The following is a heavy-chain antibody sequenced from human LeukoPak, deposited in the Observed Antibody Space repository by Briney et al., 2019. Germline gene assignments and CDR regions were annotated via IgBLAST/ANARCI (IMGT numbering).Heavy chain of an antibody. CDR2: ISSSSTI. V-gene: IGHV3-48*01. Sequence: GGSLRFSCAASGFTFSSYSMNWVRQAPGKGLEWVSYISSSSTIYYADSVKGRFTISRDNAKNSLYLQMNSLRAEDTAVYYCARAHDFWSGPDYWGQGTLVTVSS. CDR1: GFTFSSYS. CDR3: ARAHDFWSGPDY. J-gene: IGHJ4*02. D-gene: IGHD3-3*01.